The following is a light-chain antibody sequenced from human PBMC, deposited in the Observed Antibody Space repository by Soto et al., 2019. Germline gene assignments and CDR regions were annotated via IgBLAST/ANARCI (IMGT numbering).Light chain of an antibody. Sequence: DIQMTQSPSTLSASVGARVTITCRASQTVSSWLAWYQQKPGKAPKLLIYDVSSLVSGVPSRFSGSGSGTEFTLSISGLQPDDFATYDCERYYSYSRSFGQGTKVEGK. J-gene: IGKJ1*01. CDR3: ERYYSYSRS. V-gene: IGKV1-5*01. CDR1: QTVSSW. CDR2: DVS.